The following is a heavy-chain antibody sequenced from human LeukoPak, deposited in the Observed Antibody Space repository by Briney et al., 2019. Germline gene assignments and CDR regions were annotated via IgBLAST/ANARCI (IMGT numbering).Heavy chain of an antibody. CDR3: ARGLLRRFGELFAFDI. D-gene: IGHD3-10*01. J-gene: IGHJ3*02. V-gene: IGHV3-7*01. CDR1: GFTLGTYW. Sequence: PGESLRLSCAASGFTLGTYWMSWVRQAPGKGLEWVANIKQDGSEKYYVDSVKGRFTISRDNAKNSLYLQMNSLRAEDTAVYYCARGLLRRFGELFAFDIWGQGTMVTVSS. CDR2: IKQDGSEK.